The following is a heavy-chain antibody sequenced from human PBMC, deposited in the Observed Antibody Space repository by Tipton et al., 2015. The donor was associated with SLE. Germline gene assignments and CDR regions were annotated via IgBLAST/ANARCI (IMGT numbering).Heavy chain of an antibody. CDR2: IIPIFGTA. CDR3: AGGLELLSRPGA. V-gene: IGHV1-69*13. D-gene: IGHD3-3*01. Sequence: QSGAEVKKPGSSVKVSCKASGGTFSSYAISWVRQAPGQGLEWMGRIIPIFGTANYAQKFQGRVTITADESTSTAYMELSSLRSEDPAGDFWAGGLELLSRPGAWGQGTLVPVSS. J-gene: IGHJ4*02. CDR1: GGTFSSYA.